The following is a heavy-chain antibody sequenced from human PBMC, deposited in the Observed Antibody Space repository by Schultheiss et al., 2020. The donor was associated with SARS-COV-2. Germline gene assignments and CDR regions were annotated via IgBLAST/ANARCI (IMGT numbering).Heavy chain of an antibody. D-gene: IGHD5-18*01. V-gene: IGHV3-30-3*01. Sequence: VGSLRLSCAASGFTFSSYAMHWVRQAPGKGLEWVAVISYDGSNKYYADSVKGRFTISRDNSKNTLYLQMNSLRAEDTAVYYCARSGSYGLAGYYYGMDVWGKGTTVTVSS. CDR2: ISYDGSNK. CDR3: ARSGSYGLAGYYYGMDV. J-gene: IGHJ6*04. CDR1: GFTFSSYA.